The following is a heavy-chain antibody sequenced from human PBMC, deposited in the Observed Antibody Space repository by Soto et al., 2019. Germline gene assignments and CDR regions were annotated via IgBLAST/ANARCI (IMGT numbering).Heavy chain of an antibody. CDR1: GFTFSSYA. V-gene: IGHV3-23*01. CDR2: ISGSGGST. J-gene: IGHJ4*02. D-gene: IGHD4-17*01. Sequence: PGGSLRLSCAASGFTFSSYAMNWVRQAPGKGLEWVSVISGSGGSTHYADSVEGRFTISRDNSKNTLYLQMNSLRAEDTAVYYCAKDRDYGADFDYWGQGTLVTVSS. CDR3: AKDRDYGADFDY.